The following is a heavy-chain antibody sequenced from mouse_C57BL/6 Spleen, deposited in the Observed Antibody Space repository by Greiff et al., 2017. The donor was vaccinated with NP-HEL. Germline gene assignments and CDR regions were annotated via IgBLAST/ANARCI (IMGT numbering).Heavy chain of an antibody. CDR1: GFSLTSYG. Sequence: VQLQQSGPGLVQPSQSLSITCTVSGFSLTSYGVHWVRQSPGKGLEWLGVIWSGGSTDYNAAFISRLSISKDNSKSQVFFKMNSLQVEETAIDYWARRVTTVVATRSLAMDYWGQGTSVTVSS. V-gene: IGHV2-2*01. CDR2: IWSGGST. J-gene: IGHJ4*01. D-gene: IGHD1-1*01. CDR3: ARRVTTVVATRSLAMDY.